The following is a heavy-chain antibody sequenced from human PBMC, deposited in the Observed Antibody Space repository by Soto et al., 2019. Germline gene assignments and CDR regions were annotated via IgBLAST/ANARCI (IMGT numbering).Heavy chain of an antibody. V-gene: IGHV3-21*06. CDR3: TREQGGRDDSWFDP. J-gene: IGHJ5*02. CDR2: ISSGGIYI. CDR1: FTFSMYS. Sequence: EVQVVESGGGLVNPGGSLRLSCSFTFSMYSMNWVRQAPGKGLEWVASISSGGIYIKYADSVKGRFTITRDNAKNSVSLQMNSVKVEDTALYYCTREQGGRDDSWFDPGGQGTQVIVSS. D-gene: IGHD1-26*01.